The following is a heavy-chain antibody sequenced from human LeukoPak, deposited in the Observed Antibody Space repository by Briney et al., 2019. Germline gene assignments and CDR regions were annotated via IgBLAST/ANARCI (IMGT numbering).Heavy chain of an antibody. Sequence: KPSETLSLTCTVSGGSISTYYWSWIRQPPGKGLEWIGYIYYSGSSNYNPSLKSRVTISVDTSKSQFSLKLSSVTAADTAVYYCASRGGSSWYFDYWGQGTLVTVSS. J-gene: IGHJ4*02. CDR3: ASRGGSSWYFDY. CDR1: GGSISTYY. D-gene: IGHD6-13*01. V-gene: IGHV4-59*08. CDR2: IYYSGSS.